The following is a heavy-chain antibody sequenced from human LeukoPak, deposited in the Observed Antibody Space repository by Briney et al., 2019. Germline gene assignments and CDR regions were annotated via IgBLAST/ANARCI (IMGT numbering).Heavy chain of an antibody. J-gene: IGHJ4*02. D-gene: IGHD6-19*01. Sequence: GGSLTLSCAASGFTFSSYWMSWVRQAPGKGLEWVANIKQDGSEKYYVDSVKGRFTISRDNAKNSLYLQLNSLRAEDTAVYYCARSPNTSGWYGVGYWGQGTLVTVSS. V-gene: IGHV3-7*01. CDR2: IKQDGSEK. CDR3: ARSPNTSGWYGVGY. CDR1: GFTFSSYW.